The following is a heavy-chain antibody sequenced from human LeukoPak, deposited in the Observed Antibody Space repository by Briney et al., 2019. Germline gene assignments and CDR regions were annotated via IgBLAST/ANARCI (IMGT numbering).Heavy chain of an antibody. CDR1: GYTFTSYD. D-gene: IGHD2-8*01. CDR3: ARAYSGCTNGVCYPPYYYYYYGMDV. Sequence: ASVKVSCKASGYTFTSYDINWVRQATGQGLEWMGWMNPNSGNTGYAQKFQGRVTMTRNTSISTAYMELSSLRSEDTAVYYRARAYSGCTNGVCYPPYYYYYYGMDVWGQGTTVTVSS. CDR2: MNPNSGNT. V-gene: IGHV1-8*01. J-gene: IGHJ6*02.